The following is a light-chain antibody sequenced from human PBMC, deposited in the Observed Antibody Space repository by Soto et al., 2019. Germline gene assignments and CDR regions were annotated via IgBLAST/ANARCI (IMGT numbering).Light chain of an antibody. Sequence: QSVLTQPPSVSGAPGQRVTISCTGSSSNIGAGYDVHWYQQLPGTAPKLLIYGNSNRPSGVPDRFSGSKSGTSASLAITGIQAADEAHSYCKSYDSSLSGYVFGTGTKVTV. J-gene: IGLJ1*01. CDR3: KSYDSSLSGYV. V-gene: IGLV1-40*01. CDR2: GNS. CDR1: SSNIGAGYD.